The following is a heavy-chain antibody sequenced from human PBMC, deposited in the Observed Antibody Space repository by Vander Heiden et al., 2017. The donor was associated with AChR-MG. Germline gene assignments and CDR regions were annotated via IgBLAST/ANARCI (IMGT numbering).Heavy chain of an antibody. D-gene: IGHD6-13*01. V-gene: IGHV3-30*18. J-gene: IGHJ4*02. CDR2: ISYDGSNK. CDR1: GFTFSRYG. CDR3: AKLGATAAGPFDY. Sequence: QVQLVESGGGVVQPGRSLRLSCAASGFTFSRYGMHWVRQAQGKGLEWVAVISYDGSNKYYADSVKGRFTISRDNSKNTLYLQMNSLRAEDTAVYYCAKLGATAAGPFDYWGQGTLVTVSS.